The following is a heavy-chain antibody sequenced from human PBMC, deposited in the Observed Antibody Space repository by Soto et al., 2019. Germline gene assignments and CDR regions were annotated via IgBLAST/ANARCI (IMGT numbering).Heavy chain of an antibody. Sequence: GESLKISCKGSGYSFAGYCITWVRQKPGKGLEWMGRIDPSDSQTYYSPSFRGHVTISVTKSITTVFLQWSSLRASDTAMYYCARQIYDSDTGPNFQYYFDSWGQGTPVTVSS. V-gene: IGHV5-10-1*01. CDR2: IDPSDSQT. CDR3: ARQIYDSDTGPNFQYYFDS. CDR1: GYSFAGYC. J-gene: IGHJ4*02. D-gene: IGHD3-22*01.